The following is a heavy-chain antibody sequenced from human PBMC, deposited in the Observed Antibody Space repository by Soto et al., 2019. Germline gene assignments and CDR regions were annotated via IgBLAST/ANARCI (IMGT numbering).Heavy chain of an antibody. D-gene: IGHD6-13*01. V-gene: IGHV5-10-1*01. CDR3: ERRHLSGKAAAGENYGMDV. CDR1: GYSFTSYW. CDR2: IDPSDSYT. J-gene: IGHJ6*02. Sequence: PGESLKISCKGSGYSFTSYWISWVRQMPGKGLEWMGRIDPSDSYTNYSPSFQGHVTISADKSISTAYLQWSSLKASDTAMYYCERRHLSGKAAAGENYGMDVWGQGTTVTVSS.